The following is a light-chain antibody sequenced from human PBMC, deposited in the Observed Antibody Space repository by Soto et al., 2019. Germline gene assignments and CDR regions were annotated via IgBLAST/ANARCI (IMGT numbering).Light chain of an antibody. J-gene: IGKJ1*01. V-gene: IGKV3-20*01. Sequence: EIVLTQSPCTLSLSPGERGTLSCRASQNLGTLYLAWFQQKSGQAPRLLIYSASRRATGIPDRFTGSGSGTDFTLTISRLEPEDFAVYYCQQYGSSPPTFGQGTKVDIK. CDR3: QQYGSSPPT. CDR2: SAS. CDR1: QNLGTLY.